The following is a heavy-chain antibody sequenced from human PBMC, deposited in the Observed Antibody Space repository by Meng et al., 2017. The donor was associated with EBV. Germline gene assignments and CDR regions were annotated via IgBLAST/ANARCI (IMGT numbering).Heavy chain of an antibody. CDR2: INVGVGYT. J-gene: IGHJ4*02. Sequence: QVHLVQSGAEVKNPGASVKVSCKASGYAFTSYILHWVRQAPGQRLEWMGWINVGVGYTKYSQKFQGRVTISSDTSANTGYMELSSLRSEDTAVYYCVRGPPVGVPGPGDYWGQGTLVTVSS. D-gene: IGHD2-21*01. CDR1: GYAFTSYI. V-gene: IGHV1-3*01. CDR3: VRGPPVGVPGPGDY.